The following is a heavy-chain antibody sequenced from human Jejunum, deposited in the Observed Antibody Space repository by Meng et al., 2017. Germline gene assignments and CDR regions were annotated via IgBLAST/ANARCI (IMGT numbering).Heavy chain of an antibody. V-gene: IGHV4-39*01. Sequence: QLQLQESGPGLVKPSETLSPTGTVSGGSISTSSYYWGWIRQAQGKGLEWIGNIYYSGSTYYNSSLKSRVTISVDTSKNQFSLTLSAVTAADTAVYYCARSPQYYDSSGFAFDPWGQGTLVTVSS. CDR3: ARSPQYYDSSGFAFDP. CDR2: IYYSGST. CDR1: GGSISTSSYY. D-gene: IGHD3-22*01. J-gene: IGHJ5*02.